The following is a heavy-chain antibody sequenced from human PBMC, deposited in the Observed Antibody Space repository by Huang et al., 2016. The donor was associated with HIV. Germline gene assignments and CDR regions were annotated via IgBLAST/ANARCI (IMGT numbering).Heavy chain of an antibody. CDR1: EFTFRNYA. CDR2: GSDDGINN. J-gene: IGHJ3*02. CDR3: ARGASFSPFELRTGYSPDHDAFDI. Sequence: QVQLVESGGGVVQPGRSLRLACAASEFTFRNYAMAWFRQAAGRGLEWVDLGSDDGINNYYADTVKDRFIIARENSKNTFNLRMNRLRPEDTAVFYGARGASFSPFELRTGYSPDHDAFDIWGQGTMIIVSS. D-gene: IGHD3-9*01. V-gene: IGHV3-30*04.